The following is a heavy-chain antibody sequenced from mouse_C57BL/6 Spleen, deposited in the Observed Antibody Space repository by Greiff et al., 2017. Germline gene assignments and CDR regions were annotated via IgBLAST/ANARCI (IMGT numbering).Heavy chain of an antibody. CDR2: IDPSDSYT. D-gene: IGHD2-2*01. V-gene: IGHV1-50*01. Sequence: QVQLQQPGAELVKPGASVKLSCKASGYTFTSYWMQWVKQRPGQGLEWIGEIDPSDSYTNYNPKFKGKATFNVDTSSSTAYMQLSSLKSEDSAVDYCARGSMVTSKAMDYWGQGTSVTVSS. J-gene: IGHJ4*01. CDR1: GYTFTSYW. CDR3: ARGSMVTSKAMDY.